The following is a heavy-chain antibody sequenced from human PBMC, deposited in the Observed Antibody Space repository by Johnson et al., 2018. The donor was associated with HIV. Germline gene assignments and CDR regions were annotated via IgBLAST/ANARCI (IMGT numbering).Heavy chain of an antibody. V-gene: IGHV3-66*01. CDR3: ARAHPFYGGNSEGAFDI. Sequence: VQLVESGGGLVQPGGSLRLSCAASGFTVSSNYMSWVRQAPGTGLEWVSVIYSGGSTYYADSAKGRFTISRDNSKNTLYLQMNSLRAEDTALYYWARAHPFYGGNSEGAFDIWGQGTMVTVSS. CDR1: GFTVSSNY. D-gene: IGHD4-23*01. J-gene: IGHJ3*02. CDR2: IYSGGST.